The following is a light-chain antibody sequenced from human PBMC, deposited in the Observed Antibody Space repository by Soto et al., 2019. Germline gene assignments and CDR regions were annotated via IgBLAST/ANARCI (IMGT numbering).Light chain of an antibody. CDR1: QSIRSW. CDR3: QQSLT. J-gene: IGKJ4*01. V-gene: IGKV1-5*01. CDR2: DAS. Sequence: DIQMTQSPSTLSASVGDRVTITCRASQSIRSWFAWYQQKPGKAPKLLIYDASSVEGGVPSRFSGTESGTEFTLTISSPQPNDFANSYCQQSLTFGGGTKVQIK.